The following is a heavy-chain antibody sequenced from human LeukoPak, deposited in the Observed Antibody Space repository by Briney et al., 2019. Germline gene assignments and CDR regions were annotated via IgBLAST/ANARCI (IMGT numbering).Heavy chain of an antibody. D-gene: IGHD1-1*01. V-gene: IGHV4-39*07. J-gene: IGHJ2*01. CDR3: ARDPGVLWYLDL. CDR1: GGSISSSSYY. Sequence: SETLSLTCTVSGGSISSSSYYWGWIRQPPGKGLEWIGSIYYSGSTYYNPSLKSRVTISVDTSKNQFSLKLSSVTAADTAVYYCARDPGVLWYLDLWGRGTLVTASS. CDR2: IYYSGST.